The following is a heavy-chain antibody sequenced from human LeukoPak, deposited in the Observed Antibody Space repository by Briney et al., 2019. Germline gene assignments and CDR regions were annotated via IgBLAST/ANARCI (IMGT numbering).Heavy chain of an antibody. Sequence: PSASLSLTCAVYGGSSSGYYWSWIRQPPGKGLEWIGEINHSGSTNYNPSLKSRVTISVDTSKNQFSLKLSSVTAADTAVYYCARHIVVVPAAITHFDYWGQGTLVTVSS. J-gene: IGHJ4*02. V-gene: IGHV4-34*01. CDR3: ARHIVVVPAAITHFDY. CDR1: GGSSSGYY. CDR2: INHSGST. D-gene: IGHD2-2*01.